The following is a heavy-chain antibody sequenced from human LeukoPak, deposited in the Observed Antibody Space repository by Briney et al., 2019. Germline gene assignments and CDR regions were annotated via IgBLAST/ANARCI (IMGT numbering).Heavy chain of an antibody. V-gene: IGHV4-39*07. CDR3: ARADRSYHLYYYYYYMDV. J-gene: IGHJ6*03. Sequence: SETLSLTCTVSGVSISSSNSYWGWIRQPPGKGLEWIGSIYYSGNTYYNPSLKSRVTISVDTSKNQFSLKLSSVTAADTAVYYCARADRSYHLYYYYYYMDVWGKGTAVTVSS. CDR1: GVSISSSNSY. D-gene: IGHD1-26*01. CDR2: IYYSGNT.